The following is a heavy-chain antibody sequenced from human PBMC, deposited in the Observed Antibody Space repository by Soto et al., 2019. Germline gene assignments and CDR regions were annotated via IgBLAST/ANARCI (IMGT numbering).Heavy chain of an antibody. J-gene: IGHJ3*02. Sequence: QVQLVESGGGVVQPGGSRRLSCAASGFTFSSYGMHWVGQAPGKGLEWVAVSSDDGNYNYYAESVRGRFTISRENSKNTIYLQLNSLRADDAAVYYCAKGAYPGTRAPHRFAFDIWGQGTVVTVSS. CDR1: GFTFSSYG. CDR3: AKGAYPGTRAPHRFAFDI. D-gene: IGHD1-1*01. V-gene: IGHV3-30*18. CDR2: SSDDGNYN.